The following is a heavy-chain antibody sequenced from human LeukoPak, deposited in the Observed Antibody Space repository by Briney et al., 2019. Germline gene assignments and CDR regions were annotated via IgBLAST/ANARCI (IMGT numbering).Heavy chain of an antibody. V-gene: IGHV3-20*04. CDR2: INWNGGST. Sequence: GGSLRLSCAASGFTFDDYGVSWVRQAPGKGLEWVSGINWNGGSTGYADSVKGRFTISRDNAKNSLYLQMNSLRAEDTALYYCAREGCSSTSCSNDAFDIWGQGTMVTVSS. J-gene: IGHJ3*02. CDR1: GFTFDDYG. D-gene: IGHD2-2*01. CDR3: AREGCSSTSCSNDAFDI.